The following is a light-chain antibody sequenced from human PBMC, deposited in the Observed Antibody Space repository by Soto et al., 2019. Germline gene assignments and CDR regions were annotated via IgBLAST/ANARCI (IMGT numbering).Light chain of an antibody. CDR1: QSVSSN. V-gene: IGKV3-15*01. Sequence: EIVMTQSPATLSVSPGERVTLSCRASQSVSSNLAWYQQKPGQTPRLLIYDASTGATGIPARFSGSGSGTEFTLTISSLQSEDFAVYYCQQYNNWPRTFGQGT. CDR3: QQYNNWPRT. CDR2: DAS. J-gene: IGKJ1*01.